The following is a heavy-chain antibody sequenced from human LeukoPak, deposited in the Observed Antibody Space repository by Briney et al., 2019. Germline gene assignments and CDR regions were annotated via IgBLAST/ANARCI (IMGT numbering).Heavy chain of an antibody. Sequence: TGGSLRLSCAASGFTFSNYALAWVRQAPGKGLEWVSSISGRGDDTHYGDSVKGRFTFSRDNSKNMLHLQMNSLRAEDTAVYYCARGFNRGFDPWGQGTLVIVSS. CDR1: GFTFSNYA. V-gene: IGHV3-23*01. CDR3: ARGFNRGFDP. J-gene: IGHJ5*02. CDR2: ISGRGDDT. D-gene: IGHD3-10*01.